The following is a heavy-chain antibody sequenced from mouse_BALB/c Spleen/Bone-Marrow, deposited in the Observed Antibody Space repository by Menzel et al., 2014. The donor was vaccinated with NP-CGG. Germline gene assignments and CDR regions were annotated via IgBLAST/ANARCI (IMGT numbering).Heavy chain of an antibody. D-gene: IGHD1-1*01. CDR1: GFNLKDTY. V-gene: IGHV14-3*02. CDR2: IDPAHGNT. J-gene: IGHJ2*01. Sequence: VPLQQSGAELVQPGASVKLSCTASGFNLKDTYMHWVKQRTEQGLEWIGRIDPAHGNTKYDPKFQGKATITADTSSNTATLEINTLTPEDTALYYCARYPLGTSHGNHYRGEGNPGTVPS. CDR3: ARYPLGTSHGNHY.